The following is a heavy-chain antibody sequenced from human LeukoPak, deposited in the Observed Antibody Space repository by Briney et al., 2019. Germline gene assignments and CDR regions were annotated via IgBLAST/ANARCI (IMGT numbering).Heavy chain of an antibody. CDR3: ARAKRWLRDPFDY. D-gene: IGHD5-24*01. V-gene: IGHV3-11*05. Sequence: GGSLRLSCAASGFTFSDYYMSWIRQAPGKGLEWVSYISSSSSYTNYADSVKGRFTISRDNAKNSLYLQMNSLRAEDTAVYYCARAKRWLRDPFDYWGQGTLVTVSS. CDR1: GFTFSDYY. CDR2: ISSSSSYT. J-gene: IGHJ4*02.